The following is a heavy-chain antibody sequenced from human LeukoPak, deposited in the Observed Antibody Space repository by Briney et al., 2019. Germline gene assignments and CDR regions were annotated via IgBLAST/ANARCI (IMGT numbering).Heavy chain of an antibody. D-gene: IGHD2-21*01. V-gene: IGHV4-30-4*01. CDR2: IYYSGSS. Sequence: SETLSLTCTVSGGSINNGGYYWSWIRQHPGKGLEWIGYIYYSGSSYYNPSLRSRVTISVDTSKNQFSLKLSSVTAADTAVYYCARVGGDFDYWGQGTLVTVSS. CDR3: ARVGGDFDY. CDR1: GGSINNGGYY. J-gene: IGHJ4*02.